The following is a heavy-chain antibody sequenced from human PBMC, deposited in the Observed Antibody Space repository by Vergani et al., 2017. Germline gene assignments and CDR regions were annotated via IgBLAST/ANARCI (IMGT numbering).Heavy chain of an antibody. Sequence: QVQLVESGGGVVQPGRSLRLSCAASGFTFSSYAMHWVRQAPGKGLEWVAVISYDGSNKYYADSVKGRFTISRDNSKNTLYLQMNSLRAEDTAVYYCARVGCSGGSGYSGWFDPWGQGTLVTVSS. CDR2: ISYDGSNK. V-gene: IGHV3-30-3*01. D-gene: IGHD2-15*01. CDR3: ARVGCSGGSGYSGWFDP. J-gene: IGHJ5*02. CDR1: GFTFSSYA.